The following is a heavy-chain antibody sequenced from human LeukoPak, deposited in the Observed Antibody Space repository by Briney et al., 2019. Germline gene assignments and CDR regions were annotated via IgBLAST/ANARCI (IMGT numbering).Heavy chain of an antibody. Sequence: SETLSLACTVSGGSIYSTTFYWGWIRQPPGKELEWIGSMYYDGSTYHNPSLKSRVTISVDTSNNQFSLKLISVTAADTAVYFCARRSDSGSDDGEDYFDYWGQGTLVTVSS. CDR1: GGSIYSTTFY. CDR2: MYYDGST. CDR3: ARRSDSGSDDGEDYFDY. J-gene: IGHJ4*02. V-gene: IGHV4-39*01. D-gene: IGHD1-26*01.